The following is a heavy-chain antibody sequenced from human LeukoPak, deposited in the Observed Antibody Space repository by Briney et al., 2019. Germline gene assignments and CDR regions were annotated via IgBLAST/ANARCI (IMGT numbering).Heavy chain of an antibody. D-gene: IGHD4-17*01. CDR2: ISSSSSYI. Sequence: GGSLRLSCAASGFTFSSYSMNWVRQAPGKGLEWVSSISSSSSYIYYADSVKGRFTISRDNAKNSLYLQMNSLRAEDTAVYYCARDTGYGDYGYYYGMDVWSQGTTVTVSS. CDR1: GFTFSSYS. J-gene: IGHJ6*02. V-gene: IGHV3-21*01. CDR3: ARDTGYGDYGYYYGMDV.